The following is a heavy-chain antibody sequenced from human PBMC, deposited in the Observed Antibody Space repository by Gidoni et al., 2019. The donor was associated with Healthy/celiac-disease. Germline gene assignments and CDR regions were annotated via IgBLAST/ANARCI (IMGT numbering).Heavy chain of an antibody. CDR3: AGGWGWKGADYFDY. V-gene: IGHV4-59*01. D-gene: IGHD3-16*01. Sequence: QVQLQDSGPGLVKPSETLSLTCTVSGGSIRSYYWSWIRKPPGKGLEWIGYIYYSGSTNYNPPLKSRVTISVDTPKNQVSRKLSAVTAADTAVYYGAGGWGWKGADYFDYWGQGTLVTVSS. J-gene: IGHJ4*02. CDR2: IYYSGST. CDR1: GGSIRSYY.